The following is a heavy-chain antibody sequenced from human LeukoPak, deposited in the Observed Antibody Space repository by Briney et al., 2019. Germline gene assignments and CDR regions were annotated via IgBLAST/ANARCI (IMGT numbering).Heavy chain of an antibody. V-gene: IGHV4-4*02. CDR3: ASPSGASTW. D-gene: IGHD2-15*01. J-gene: IGHJ4*02. Sequence: SETLSLTCAVSGASISSGPWWSWVRQPPGKGLEWIGDILHSGSTNYNPSLKSRVTISIDKSKNQFSLKLTSVTAADTAVYYCASPSGASTWWGQGTLVTVSS. CDR1: GASISSGPW. CDR2: ILHSGST.